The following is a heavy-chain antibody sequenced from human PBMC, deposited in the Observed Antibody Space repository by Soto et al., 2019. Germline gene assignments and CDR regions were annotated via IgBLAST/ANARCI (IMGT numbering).Heavy chain of an antibody. CDR3: AREPLYSSSWYESLYYYYYGMDV. D-gene: IGHD6-13*01. Sequence: QGQLVQSGSELKKPGASVKVSCKASGYTFTSYAMNWVRQAPGQGLEWMGWINTNTGNPTYAQGFTGRFVFSLDTSVSTAYLQICSLKAEDTAVYYCAREPLYSSSWYESLYYYYYGMDVWGQGTTVTVSS. CDR1: GYTFTSYA. J-gene: IGHJ6*02. V-gene: IGHV7-4-1*01. CDR2: INTNTGNP.